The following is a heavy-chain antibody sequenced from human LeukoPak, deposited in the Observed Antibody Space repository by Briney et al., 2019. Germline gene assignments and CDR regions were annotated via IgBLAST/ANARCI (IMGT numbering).Heavy chain of an antibody. D-gene: IGHD3-22*01. Sequence: PSETLSLTCTVSGGSISSGSYYWSWIRQPAGKGLEWIGRIYTSGSTNYNPSLKSRVTISVDTSKNQFSLKLSSVTAADTAVYHCARVSYYYDSSGYVFDYWGQGTLVTVSS. V-gene: IGHV4-61*02. CDR3: ARVSYYYDSSGYVFDY. J-gene: IGHJ4*02. CDR1: GGSISSGSYY. CDR2: IYTSGST.